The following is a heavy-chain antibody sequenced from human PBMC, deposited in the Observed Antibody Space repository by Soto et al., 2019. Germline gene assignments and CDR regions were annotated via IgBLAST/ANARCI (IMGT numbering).Heavy chain of an antibody. CDR1: GGTVSSYA. CDR2: IIPIFGTA. CDR3: ARALSGSYYYYYGMDV. Sequence: SGKVSGNASGGTVSSYAISWLRQAPGQGLEWMGGIIPIFGTANYAQQFRGRVTITADESTSTAYMELSSLRSEDTAVYYCARALSGSYYYYYGMDVWGQGTTVTVSS. D-gene: IGHD1-26*01. V-gene: IGHV1-69*13. J-gene: IGHJ6*01.